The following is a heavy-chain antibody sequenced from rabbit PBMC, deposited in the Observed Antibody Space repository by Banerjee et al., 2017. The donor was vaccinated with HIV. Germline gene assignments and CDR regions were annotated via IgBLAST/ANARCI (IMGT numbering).Heavy chain of an antibody. CDR1: GFSFSNYW. Sequence: QEQLEESGGDLVKPEGSLTLTCTASGFSFSNYWICWVRQAPGKGLELIACMYTNTGSTWYASWAKGRFTISKTSSTTVTLQMTSLTAADTATYFCAREDASSSGYWDLWGQGTLVTVS. V-gene: IGHV1S45*01. CDR2: MYTNTGST. J-gene: IGHJ4*01. CDR3: AREDASSSGYWDL. D-gene: IGHD1-1*01.